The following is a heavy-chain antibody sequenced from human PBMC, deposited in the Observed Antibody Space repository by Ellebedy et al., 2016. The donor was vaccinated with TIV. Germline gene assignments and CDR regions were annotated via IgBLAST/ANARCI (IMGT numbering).Heavy chain of an antibody. D-gene: IGHD6-19*01. CDR2: ISGSGVTT. V-gene: IGHV3-23*01. J-gene: IGHJ5*02. CDR1: GFTFNTYA. CDR3: AGYRGEAVAGNWFDP. Sequence: PGGSLRPSCADSGFTFNTYAMSWVRQAPGKGLEWVSHISGSGVTTYYADSVRGRFSISRDNSKNTLFLQMNSLRADDTAVYYCAGYRGEAVAGNWFDPWGQGTLVTVSS.